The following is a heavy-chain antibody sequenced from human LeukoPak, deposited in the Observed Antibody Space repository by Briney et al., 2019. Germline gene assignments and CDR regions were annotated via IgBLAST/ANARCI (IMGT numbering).Heavy chain of an antibody. D-gene: IGHD3-10*01. CDR3: ARTDRGLMVRGVRDAFDI. CDR2: IYYSGST. J-gene: IGHJ3*02. Sequence: SETLSLTCTVSGGSISSYYWSWIRQPPGKGLEWIGYIYYSGSTNYNPSLKSRVTISVDTSKNQFSLKLSSVTAADTAVYYCARTDRGLMVRGVRDAFDIWGQGTMVTVSS. V-gene: IGHV4-59*12. CDR1: GGSISSYY.